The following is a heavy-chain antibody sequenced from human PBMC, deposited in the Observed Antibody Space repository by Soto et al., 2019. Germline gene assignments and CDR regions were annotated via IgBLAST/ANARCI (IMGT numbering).Heavy chain of an antibody. CDR3: ARVDIVATAPGVYYYYYGMDV. D-gene: IGHD5-12*01. J-gene: IGHJ6*02. CDR2: IIPIFGTA. CDR1: GGTFSSYA. Sequence: QVQLVQSGAEVKKPGSSVKVSCKASGGTFSSYAISWVRQAPGQGLEWMGGIIPIFGTANYAQKFQGRGTITADESTSTAYMELSSLRSEDTAVYYCARVDIVATAPGVYYYYYGMDVWGQGTTVTVSS. V-gene: IGHV1-69*01.